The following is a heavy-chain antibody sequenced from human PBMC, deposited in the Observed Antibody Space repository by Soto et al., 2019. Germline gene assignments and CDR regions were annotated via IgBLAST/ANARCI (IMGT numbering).Heavy chain of an antibody. Sequence: GGSLRLSCAASGFTFSSYGMHWVRQAPGKGLEWVAVIWYDGSNKYYADSVKGRFTISRDNSKNTLYLQMNSLRAEDTAVYYCATAKRSNWNYRYYYGMDVWGQGTTVTVSS. CDR1: GFTFSSYG. CDR2: IWYDGSNK. D-gene: IGHD1-7*01. J-gene: IGHJ6*02. V-gene: IGHV3-33*01. CDR3: ATAKRSNWNYRYYYGMDV.